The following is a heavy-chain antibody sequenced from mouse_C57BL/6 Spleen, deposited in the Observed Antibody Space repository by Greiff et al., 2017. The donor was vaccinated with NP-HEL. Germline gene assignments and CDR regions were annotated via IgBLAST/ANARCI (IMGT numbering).Heavy chain of an antibody. CDR2: INPNNGGT. CDR1: GYTFTDYN. Sequence: EVQLQQSGPELVKPGASVKMSCKASGYTFTDYNMHWVKQSHGKSLEWIGYINPNNGGTSYNQKFKGKATLTVNKSSSTAYMELRSLTSEDSAVYYCARDQDSSGYGFAYWGQGTLVTVSA. CDR3: ARDQDSSGYGFAY. J-gene: IGHJ3*01. D-gene: IGHD3-2*02. V-gene: IGHV1-22*01.